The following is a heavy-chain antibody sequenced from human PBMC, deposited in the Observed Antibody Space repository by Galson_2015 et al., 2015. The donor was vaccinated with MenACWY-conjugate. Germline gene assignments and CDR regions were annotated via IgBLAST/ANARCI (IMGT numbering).Heavy chain of an antibody. V-gene: IGHV3-23*01. CDR2: ISDSGGIT. CDR1: GFTFSSYT. Sequence: SLRLSCAASGFTFSSYTMTWVRLAPGKGLEWVAAISDSGGITDYADSVKGRFTISRDNSKNTLYLQMDSLRAEDTARYYCISNIVGTLTGLDVWGKGTTVTVSS. CDR3: ISNIVGTLTGLDV. J-gene: IGHJ6*04. D-gene: IGHD5-12*01.